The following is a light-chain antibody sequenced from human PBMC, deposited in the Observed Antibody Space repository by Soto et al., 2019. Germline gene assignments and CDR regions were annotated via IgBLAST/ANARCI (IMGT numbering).Light chain of an antibody. CDR1: QSVSSN. CDR2: GAS. CDR3: QQYDNWPF. V-gene: IGKV3-15*01. Sequence: EIVMTQSPATRSVSPGERATLSCRASQSVSSNLAWYQQKPGQAPRLLIYGASTRATGIPARFSGSGSGTEFTLTISSLQSEDFAVYYCQQYDNWPFFGGGTKVDI. J-gene: IGKJ4*01.